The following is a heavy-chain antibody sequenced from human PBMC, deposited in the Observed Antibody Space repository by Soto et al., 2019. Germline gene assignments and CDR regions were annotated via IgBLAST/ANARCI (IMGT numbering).Heavy chain of an antibody. CDR2: TNPNSGGT. Sequence: GASVKVSCKASGYTFTGYYMHWVRQAPGQGPEWMGWTNPNSGGTNYAQKFQGRVTMTRDTSISTAYMELSRLRSDDTAVYYCARDFYGSGSYLNWGQGTLVTVSS. CDR3: ARDFYGSGSYLN. J-gene: IGHJ4*02. D-gene: IGHD3-10*01. V-gene: IGHV1-2*02. CDR1: GYTFTGYY.